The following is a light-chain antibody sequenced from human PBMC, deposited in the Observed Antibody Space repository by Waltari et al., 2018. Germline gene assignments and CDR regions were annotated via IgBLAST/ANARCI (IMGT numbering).Light chain of an antibody. Sequence: DIQMTQSPSTLSASVGDRVTITCRASQNITSWLAWYQHKPGKAPKLLIYKTSTLEGGVPSRFSGVGSETEFSLTISSLQPDDFATYYCQQYHTCYPFGQGTKLEIK. CDR3: QQYHTCYP. V-gene: IGKV1-5*03. CDR1: QNITSW. CDR2: KTS. J-gene: IGKJ2*01.